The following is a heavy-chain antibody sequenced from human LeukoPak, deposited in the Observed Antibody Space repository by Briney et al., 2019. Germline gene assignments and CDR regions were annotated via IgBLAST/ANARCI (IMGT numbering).Heavy chain of an antibody. CDR3: ARAPAVATITYYYYYGMDV. D-gene: IGHD5-12*01. Sequence: ASVKVSCKASGYTFTIYGISWVRQAPGQGLEWMGWISAFNHYTNYAKKFQGRVTMTRNTSISTAYMELSSLRSEDTAVYYCARAPAVATITYYYYYGMDVWGQGTTVTVSS. J-gene: IGHJ6*02. CDR2: ISAFNHYT. V-gene: IGHV1-18*01. CDR1: GYTFTIYG.